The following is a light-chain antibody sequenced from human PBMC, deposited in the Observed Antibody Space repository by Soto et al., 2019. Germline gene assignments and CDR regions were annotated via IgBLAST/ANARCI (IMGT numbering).Light chain of an antibody. Sequence: QSALTQPASVSGSPGQSITISCTGTRSDIGGYNYVSWYQQHPGKVPKLIIFEVSTRPSGVSNRFSGSKSGNTASLTISGLQADDEADYYCSSFTTSTTLYVFGTGTKGTVL. CDR1: RSDIGGYNY. CDR3: SSFTTSTTLYV. V-gene: IGLV2-14*01. CDR2: EVS. J-gene: IGLJ1*01.